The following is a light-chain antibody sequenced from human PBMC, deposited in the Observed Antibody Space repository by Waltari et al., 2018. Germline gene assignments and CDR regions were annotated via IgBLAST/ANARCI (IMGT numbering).Light chain of an antibody. J-gene: IGKJ2*01. CDR3: QQYYTTPYT. Sequence: DIVMTQSPDSLAMSLGERATINCKSSQSVLYSANNKNYLAWYQQKPVQPTNLLIYWASTRESGVPDRFSGSGSGTDFTLTISSLQAEDVAVYYCQQYYTTPYTFGQGTKLEIK. CDR2: WAS. CDR1: QSVLYSANNKNY. V-gene: IGKV4-1*01.